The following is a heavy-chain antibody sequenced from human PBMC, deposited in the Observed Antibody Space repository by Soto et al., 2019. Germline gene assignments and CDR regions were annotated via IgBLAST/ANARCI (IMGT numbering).Heavy chain of an antibody. CDR1: GFTFSSYA. D-gene: IGHD3-3*01. Sequence: EVQLLESGGGLVQPGGSLRLSCAASGFTFSSYAMSWVRQAPGKGLEWVSGISASGGSTYYADSVKGRFTISRDNSKNTLHLQMNSLRAEDTAVYYCAKDRFLEWLSQFEYWGQGTLVTVSS. V-gene: IGHV3-23*01. CDR2: ISASGGST. J-gene: IGHJ4*02. CDR3: AKDRFLEWLSQFEY.